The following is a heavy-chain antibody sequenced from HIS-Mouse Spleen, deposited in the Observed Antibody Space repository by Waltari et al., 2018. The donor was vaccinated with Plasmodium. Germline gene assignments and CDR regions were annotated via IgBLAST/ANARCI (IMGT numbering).Heavy chain of an antibody. CDR1: GGSISSSSYY. CDR3: ARDRITGTSYFDY. CDR2: VYYSGST. V-gene: IGHV4-39*07. D-gene: IGHD1-7*01. J-gene: IGHJ4*02. Sequence: QLQLQASGPGLVKPSETLSLTCTVSGGSISSSSYYWARISQPPGKGPEWIGSVYYSGSTYYNPSLKSRVTRSVDTAKNQFSLKLSSVTAADTAVYYCARDRITGTSYFDYWGQGTLVTVSS.